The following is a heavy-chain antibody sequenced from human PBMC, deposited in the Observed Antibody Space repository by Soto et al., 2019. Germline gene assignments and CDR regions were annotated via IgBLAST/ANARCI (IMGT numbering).Heavy chain of an antibody. CDR1: GFTFSSYA. CDR3: VKDRYVDY. J-gene: IGHJ4*02. V-gene: IGHV3-64D*06. Sequence: SGGSLRLSCSVFGFTFSSYAIHWVRQDPGKGLQYVSSISSNGGSTYYADSVKGRFTISRDNSKNTLYLQMSSLRVEDTAVYYCVKDRYVDYWGQGTLVTVSS. CDR2: ISSNGGST.